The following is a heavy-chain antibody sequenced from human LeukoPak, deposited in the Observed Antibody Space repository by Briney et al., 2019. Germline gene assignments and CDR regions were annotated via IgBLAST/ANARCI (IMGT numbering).Heavy chain of an antibody. CDR2: IYYSGTT. D-gene: IGHD6-13*01. V-gene: IGHV4-59*01. CDR1: GGSISSYY. J-gene: IGHJ4*02. Sequence: SETLSLTCTVSGGSISSYYWSWIRQPPGKGLEWIGYIYYSGTTNYNSSLKSRVTISVDTSKNQFSLKLSSVTAADTAVYYCARGVYIAAAQYGYWGQGTLVTVSS. CDR3: ARGVYIAAAQYGY.